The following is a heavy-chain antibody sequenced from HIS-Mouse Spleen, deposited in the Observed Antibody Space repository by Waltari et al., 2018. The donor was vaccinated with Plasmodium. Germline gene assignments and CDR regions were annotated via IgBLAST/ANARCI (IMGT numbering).Heavy chain of an antibody. Sequence: QLQLQESGPGLVKPSETLSLTCTVSGGSISSSSYYWGWIRPPPGKGLEGIGSIFYSGSTYYNPSLKSRVTISVDTSKNQFSLKLSAVTAADTAVYYCARDRITGTSYFDYWGQGTLVTVSS. CDR2: IFYSGST. J-gene: IGHJ4*02. D-gene: IGHD1-7*01. CDR1: GGSISSSSYY. V-gene: IGHV4-39*07. CDR3: ARDRITGTSYFDY.